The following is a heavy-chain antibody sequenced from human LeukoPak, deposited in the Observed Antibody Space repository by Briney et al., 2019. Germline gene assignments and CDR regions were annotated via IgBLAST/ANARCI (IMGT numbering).Heavy chain of an antibody. Sequence: SETLSLTCTVSGGSISSGGYYWGWIRQPPGKGLEWIGSIYYSGSTYYNPSLKSRVTMSVDTSKNQFSLKLTSVTAADAAVYYCARQYSSGWPWFDPWGQGTLVTDSS. CDR3: ARQYSSGWPWFDP. J-gene: IGHJ5*02. CDR2: IYYSGST. D-gene: IGHD6-19*01. V-gene: IGHV4-39*01. CDR1: GGSISSGGYY.